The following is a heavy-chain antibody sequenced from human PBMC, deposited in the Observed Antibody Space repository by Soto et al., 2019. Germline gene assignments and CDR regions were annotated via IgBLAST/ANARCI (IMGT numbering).Heavy chain of an antibody. D-gene: IGHD2-2*01. J-gene: IGHJ5*01. CDR2: ISSSSSTI. CDR1: GFTFSSYS. CDR3: AREGCSSTSCYLIDS. Sequence: PGGSLRLSCAASGFTFSSYSMNWVRQAPGKGLEWVSYISSSSSTIYYADSVKGRFTISRDNAKNSLYLQMNSLRAEDTAVYYCAREGCSSTSCYLIDSWGQGTLVTVSS. V-gene: IGHV3-48*01.